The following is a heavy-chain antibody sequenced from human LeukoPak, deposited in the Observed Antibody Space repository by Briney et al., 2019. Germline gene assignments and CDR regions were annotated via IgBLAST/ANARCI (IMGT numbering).Heavy chain of an antibody. Sequence: PGRSLRLSCAASGFPFRSYGMYWVRQAPGKGLECVAVIWYDGSNKYYADSVKGRFTISRDNSKNTLYMQMNSLRVEDTAVYYCARESAGPYGMDVWGQGTTVTVSS. J-gene: IGHJ6*02. CDR3: ARESAGPYGMDV. V-gene: IGHV3-33*07. D-gene: IGHD6-19*01. CDR2: IWYDGSNK. CDR1: GFPFRSYG.